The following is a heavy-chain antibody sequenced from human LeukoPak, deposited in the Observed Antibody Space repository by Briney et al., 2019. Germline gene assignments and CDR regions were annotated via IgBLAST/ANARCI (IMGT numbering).Heavy chain of an antibody. D-gene: IGHD2/OR15-2a*01. Sequence: GASVKVSCKASGYTFTSYDIHWVRQATGQGLEWMGWMNPNSGNTGYAQKFEGRVTMTRNTSINTAYMELSSLRSEDTAVYYCARGLKLSMDDYWGRGTLVTVSS. J-gene: IGHJ4*02. V-gene: IGHV1-8*01. CDR1: GYTFTSYD. CDR3: ARGLKLSMDDY. CDR2: MNPNSGNT.